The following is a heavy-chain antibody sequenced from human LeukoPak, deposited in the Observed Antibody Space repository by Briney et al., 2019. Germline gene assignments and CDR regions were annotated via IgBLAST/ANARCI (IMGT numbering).Heavy chain of an antibody. D-gene: IGHD2-2*01. J-gene: IGHJ4*02. Sequence: GRSLRLSCAASGFTFSSYSMNWVRQAPGKGLEWVSYISSSSRTIYYADSVKGRFTISRDNAKNSLYLQMNSLRAEDTAVYYCAREAGYCSSTSCLTFDYWGQGTLVTVSS. V-gene: IGHV3-48*01. CDR2: ISSSSRTI. CDR1: GFTFSSYS. CDR3: AREAGYCSSTSCLTFDY.